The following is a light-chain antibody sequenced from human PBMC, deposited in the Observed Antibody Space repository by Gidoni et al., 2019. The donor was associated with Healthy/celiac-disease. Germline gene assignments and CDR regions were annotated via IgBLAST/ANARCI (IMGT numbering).Light chain of an antibody. CDR3: SSYTSSSMV. CDR2: EVS. J-gene: IGLJ2*01. Sequence: QSALPQPAPVARSPGQSITISCPGTSSDVGGYNYVSWYQQHPGKAPKLMIYEVSNRPSGVSNRFSGSKSGNTASLTISGLQAEDEADYYCSSYTSSSMVFGGGTKLTVL. V-gene: IGLV2-14*01. CDR1: SSDVGGYNY.